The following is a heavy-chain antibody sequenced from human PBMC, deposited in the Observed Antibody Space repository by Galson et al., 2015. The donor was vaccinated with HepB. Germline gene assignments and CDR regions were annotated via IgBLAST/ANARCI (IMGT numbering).Heavy chain of an antibody. CDR1: GFTFSSYA. CDR3: ARGPDADILTGLKGFYFDY. D-gene: IGHD3-9*01. V-gene: IGHV3-30*04. Sequence: SLRLSCAASGFTFSSYAMHWVRQAPGKGLEWVAVISYDGSNKYYADSVKGRFTISRDNSKNTLYLQMNSLRAEDTAVYYCARGPDADILTGLKGFYFDYWGQGTLVTVSS. CDR2: ISYDGSNK. J-gene: IGHJ4*02.